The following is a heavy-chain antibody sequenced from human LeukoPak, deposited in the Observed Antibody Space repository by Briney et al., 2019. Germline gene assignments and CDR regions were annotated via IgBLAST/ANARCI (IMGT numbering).Heavy chain of an antibody. V-gene: IGHV3-21*01. CDR1: GFTFSSYS. J-gene: IGHJ5*02. Sequence: GGSLRLSCAASGFTFSSYSTNWVRQASGKGLEWVSSISSSSSYIYYADSVKGRFTISRDNAKNSLYLQMNSLRAEDTAVYYCARWSIAAAGTAWGQGTLVTVPS. CDR2: ISSSSSYI. CDR3: ARWSIAAAGTA. D-gene: IGHD6-13*01.